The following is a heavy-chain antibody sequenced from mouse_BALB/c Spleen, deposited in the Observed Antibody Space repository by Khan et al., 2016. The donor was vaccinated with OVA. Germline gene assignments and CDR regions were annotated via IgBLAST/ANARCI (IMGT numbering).Heavy chain of an antibody. CDR2: INTYTGEP. D-gene: IGHD2-14*01. CDR1: GYTFTNYG. J-gene: IGHJ2*01. CDR3: ARYRHDDYLDY. V-gene: IGHV9-3-1*01. Sequence: QIQLVQSGPELKKPGETVKISCKASGYTFTNYGMNWVKQAPGKGLKWMGWINTYTGEPAYSDDFKGRFAFSLETSARTAYLQINSLKNEDTATYFCARYRHDDYLDYWGQGTTLTVSS.